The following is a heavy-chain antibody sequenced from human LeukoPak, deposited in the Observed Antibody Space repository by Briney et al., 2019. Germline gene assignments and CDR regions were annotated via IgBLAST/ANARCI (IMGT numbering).Heavy chain of an antibody. Sequence: GGSLRLSCAASGFTFSSYAMSWVRQAPGKGLEWVSAISGSGGSTYYADSVKGRFTISRDNAKNSLYLQMNSLRAEDTAVYYCASGDYDDWYFDLWGRGTLVTVSS. J-gene: IGHJ2*01. CDR2: ISGSGGST. CDR1: GFTFSSYA. CDR3: ASGDYDDWYFDL. D-gene: IGHD4-17*01. V-gene: IGHV3-23*01.